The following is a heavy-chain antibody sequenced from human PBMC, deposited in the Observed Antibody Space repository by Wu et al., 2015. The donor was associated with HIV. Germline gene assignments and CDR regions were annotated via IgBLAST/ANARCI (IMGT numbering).Heavy chain of an antibody. Sequence: QVQLVQSGAEVKEPGSSVKVSCKTSGGTLNNYSFNWVRQALGQGLEWMGIINPSGGSTSYAQKFQGRVTMTRDTSTSTVYMELSSLRSEDTAVYYCAREKDDILTGYYNSELTFDPWGRREPVVTVLL. V-gene: IGHV1-46*02. CDR3: AREKDDILTGYYNSELTFDP. D-gene: IGHD3-9*01. CDR1: GGTLNNYS. CDR2: INPSGGST. J-gene: IGHJ5*02.